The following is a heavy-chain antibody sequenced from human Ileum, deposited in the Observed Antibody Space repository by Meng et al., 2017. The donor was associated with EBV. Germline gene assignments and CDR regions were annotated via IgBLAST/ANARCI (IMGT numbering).Heavy chain of an antibody. CDR1: GFTFSNAW. Sequence: EGRLVGSGGGLVKPGGSLRLSCAASGFTFSNAWMTWVRQAPGKGLEWVGRIKSTTDGGTTDYAAPVKGRFTISRDDSKNTLFLQMDSLKTEDTAVYYCEGWRYWGQGTLVTVSS. D-gene: IGHD2-15*01. V-gene: IGHV3-15*01. CDR2: IKSTTDGGTT. CDR3: EGWRY. J-gene: IGHJ4*02.